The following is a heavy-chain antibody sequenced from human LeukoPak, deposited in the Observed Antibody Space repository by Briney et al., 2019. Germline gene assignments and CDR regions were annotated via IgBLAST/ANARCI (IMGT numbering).Heavy chain of an antibody. J-gene: IGHJ4*02. Sequence: GGSLRLSCEDSGFTFRSYEMNWVRQPPGKGLEWVSSIFPSGGEIHYADSVRGRFTISRDNSKSTLSLQMNSLRAEDTAIYYCATYRQVLLPFESWGQGTLVTVSS. D-gene: IGHD2/OR15-2a*01. CDR2: IFPSGGEI. CDR3: ATYRQVLLPFES. V-gene: IGHV3-23*01. CDR1: GFTFRSYE.